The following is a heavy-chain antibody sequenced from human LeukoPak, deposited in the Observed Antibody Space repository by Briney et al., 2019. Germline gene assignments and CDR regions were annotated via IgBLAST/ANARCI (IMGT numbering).Heavy chain of an antibody. D-gene: IGHD3-16*01. CDR3: ARDWAHGSFDF. Sequence: GASVKLSCKASGYPFTTFSLHWVRQAPGQGLEWMAIINPGIFTTTYAQKLQDRITVTSDTSTATVYMERRSLRLEDTAVYFCARDWAHGSFDFWGQGTLVTVSS. J-gene: IGHJ4*02. V-gene: IGHV1-46*01. CDR1: GYPFTTFS. CDR2: INPGIFTT.